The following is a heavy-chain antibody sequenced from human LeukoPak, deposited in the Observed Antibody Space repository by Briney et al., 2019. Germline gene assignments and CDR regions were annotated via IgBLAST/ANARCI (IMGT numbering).Heavy chain of an antibody. V-gene: IGHV1-69*13. CDR1: GGTFSSYA. CDR2: IIPIFGTA. D-gene: IGHD2-15*01. J-gene: IGHJ4*02. CDR3: ARDPTLHCSGGSCYSGFDY. Sequence: VASVKVSCKASGGTFSSYAISWVRQAPGQGLEWMGGIIPIFGTANYAQKFQGRVTITADESTSTAYMELSSLRSEDTAVYYCARDPTLHCSGGSCYSGFDYWGRGTLVTVSS.